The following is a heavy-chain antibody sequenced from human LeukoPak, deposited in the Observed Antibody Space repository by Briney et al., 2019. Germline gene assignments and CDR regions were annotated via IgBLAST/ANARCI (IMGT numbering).Heavy chain of an antibody. D-gene: IGHD3-22*01. CDR2: IYYSGST. J-gene: IGHJ6*03. V-gene: IGHV4-39*01. CDR3: ARGQYYYDCSGYYSGYYYYYMDV. CDR1: GGSISSSSYY. Sequence: PSETLSLTCTVSGGSISSSSYYWGWIRQPPGKGREWIGSIYYSGSTYYNPPLKSRVTISVDTSKNQVSLKLSSVTAADTAVYYCARGQYYYDCSGYYSGYYYYYMDVWGKGTTVTVSS.